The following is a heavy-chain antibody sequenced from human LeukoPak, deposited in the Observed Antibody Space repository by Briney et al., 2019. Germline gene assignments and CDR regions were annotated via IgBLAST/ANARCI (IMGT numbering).Heavy chain of an antibody. D-gene: IGHD3-9*01. CDR3: ASRFFDWLGYYYYMDV. CDR1: GFTFSGYE. J-gene: IGHJ6*03. V-gene: IGHV3-48*03. Sequence: GGSLRLSCAASGFTFSGYEMNWVRQAPGKGLEWVSYISSSGGTIYYADSVKGRFTISRDNAKNSLYLQMNSLRAEDTAVYYCASRFFDWLGYYYYMDVRGKGTTVTISS. CDR2: ISSSGGTI.